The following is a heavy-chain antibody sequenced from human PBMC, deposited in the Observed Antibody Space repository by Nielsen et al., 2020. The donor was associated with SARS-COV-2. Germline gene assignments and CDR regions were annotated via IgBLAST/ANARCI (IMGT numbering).Heavy chain of an antibody. CDR3: AKEKLGYGDYGDYYYYGMDV. Sequence: GGSLRLSCAASGFTFDDYAMHWVRQAPGKGLEWVSGISWNSGSIGYADSVKGRFTISRDNAKNSLYLQMNSLRAEDTAVYYCAKEKLGYGDYGDYYYYGMDVWGQGTTVTVSS. CDR1: GFTFDDYA. CDR2: ISWNSGSI. J-gene: IGHJ6*02. V-gene: IGHV3-9*01. D-gene: IGHD4-17*01.